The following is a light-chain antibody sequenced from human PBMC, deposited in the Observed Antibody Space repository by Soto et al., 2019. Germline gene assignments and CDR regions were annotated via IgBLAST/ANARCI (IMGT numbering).Light chain of an antibody. CDR2: GAS. V-gene: IGKV3-15*01. J-gene: IGKJ2*01. CDR1: QSVSSN. Sequence: EIVMTQSPATLSVSPGERATLSCRASQSVSSNLAWYQQKPGQPPRLLIYGASTRATGIPARFSGSGSGREFALNISSLQSEDFAVYYYQQNNDWPPYTFGQGTELEIK. CDR3: QQNNDWPPYT.